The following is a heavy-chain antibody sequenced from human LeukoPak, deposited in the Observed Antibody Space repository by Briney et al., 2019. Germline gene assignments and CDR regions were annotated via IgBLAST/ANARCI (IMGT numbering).Heavy chain of an antibody. CDR2: INPNSGGT. CDR1: GYTFTGYY. CDR3: ARPLGDYVWGSYSY. V-gene: IGHV1-2*02. Sequence: ASVKVSCKASGYTFTGYYMHCVRQAPGQGVEWMGWINPNSGGTNYAQKFQGRVTMTRDTSISTAYMELSRLRSDDTAVYYCARPLGDYVWGSYSYWGQGTLVTVSS. D-gene: IGHD3-16*01. J-gene: IGHJ4*02.